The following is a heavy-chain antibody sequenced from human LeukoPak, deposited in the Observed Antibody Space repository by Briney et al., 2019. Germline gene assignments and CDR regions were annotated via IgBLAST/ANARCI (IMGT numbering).Heavy chain of an antibody. J-gene: IGHJ4*02. V-gene: IGHV3-15*01. D-gene: IGHD3-22*01. Sequence: GGSLRLSCATSGFTFTNAGMSWVRQAPGKGLEWVGHIKSNTYGGTTDYAAPVKGRFTISRDDSKNTLYLQMNSLKTEDTAVYYCSTVGLSGYYDARGYYYFDYWGQGTLVTVSS. CDR1: GFTFTNAG. CDR2: IKSNTYGGTT. CDR3: STVGLSGYYDARGYYYFDY.